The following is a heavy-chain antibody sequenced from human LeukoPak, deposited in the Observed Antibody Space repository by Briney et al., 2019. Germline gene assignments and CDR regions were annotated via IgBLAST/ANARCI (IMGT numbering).Heavy chain of an antibody. D-gene: IGHD6-13*01. Sequence: GRSLRLSCAASGFTFSDYYMSWIRQAPGKGLEWVSYISSSGSTIYYADSVKGRFTISRDNAKNSLYLQMNSLRAEDTAVYYCARVVAAAVLYHFDYWGQGTLVTVSS. CDR3: ARVVAAAVLYHFDY. CDR1: GFTFSDYY. J-gene: IGHJ4*02. V-gene: IGHV3-11*01. CDR2: ISSSGSTI.